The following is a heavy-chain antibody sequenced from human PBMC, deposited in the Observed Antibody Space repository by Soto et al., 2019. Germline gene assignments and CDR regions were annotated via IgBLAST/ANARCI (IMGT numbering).Heavy chain of an antibody. CDR1: GFTFSSSE. J-gene: IGHJ3*01. CDR3: ASRGSR. V-gene: IGHV3-48*03. D-gene: IGHD3-10*01. CDR2: IHPGGQTI. Sequence: EVQLVESGGGLVQPGGSLRLSCAASGFTFSSSEMYWVRQAPGKGLEWISYIHPGGQTIFYAESVKGRFTISRDNAKHSVYLQMTSLRAEDAAVYYCASRGSRWGRGTKVTVSS.